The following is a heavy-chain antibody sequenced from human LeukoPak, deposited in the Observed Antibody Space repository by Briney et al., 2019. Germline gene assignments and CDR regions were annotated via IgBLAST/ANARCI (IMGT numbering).Heavy chain of an antibody. CDR2: ISSSGSTI. V-gene: IGHV3-11*01. CDR3: ARVGIAAAVADPYFDY. J-gene: IGHJ4*02. CDR1: GFTFSDYY. D-gene: IGHD6-13*01. Sequence: GGSLRLSCAASGFTFSDYYMSWIRQAPGKGLEWVSYISSSGSTIYYADSVKGRFTISRDNAKNSLYLQMNSLRAEDTAVYYCARVGIAAAVADPYFDYWGQGTLVTVSS.